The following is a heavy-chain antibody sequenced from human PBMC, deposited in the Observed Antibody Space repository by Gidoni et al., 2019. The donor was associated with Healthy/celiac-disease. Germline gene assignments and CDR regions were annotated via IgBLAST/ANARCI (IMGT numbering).Heavy chain of an antibody. CDR1: GWSFSGYY. J-gene: IGHJ4*02. CDR3: ARGRLLQWLVRVDY. Sequence: QVQLQQWGAGLLKPSETLSLTCAVSGWSFSGYYWSWIRQPPGKGLEWIGEINHSGSTNYNPSLKSRVTISVDTSKNQFSLKLSSVTAADTAVYYCARGRLLQWLVRVDYWGQGTLVTVSS. V-gene: IGHV4-34*01. D-gene: IGHD6-19*01. CDR2: INHSGST.